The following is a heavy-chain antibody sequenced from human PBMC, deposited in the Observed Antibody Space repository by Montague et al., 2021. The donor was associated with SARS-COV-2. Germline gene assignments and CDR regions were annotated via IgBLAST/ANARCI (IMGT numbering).Heavy chain of an antibody. CDR2: LAWNSGSV. J-gene: IGHJ4*02. V-gene: IGHV3-9*01. D-gene: IGHD3-16*01. CDR1: GFTFDDYA. CDR3: VKDYCYPNTVCSGVFFDD. Sequence: SLRLSCAASGFTFDDYAMHWVRQAPGKGLEWVSGLAWNSGSVAYADSVKGRFTIFRDRSTDKLYLQMNSLRAEDTALYYCVKDYCYPNTVCSGVFFDDWGQGILVTVSS.